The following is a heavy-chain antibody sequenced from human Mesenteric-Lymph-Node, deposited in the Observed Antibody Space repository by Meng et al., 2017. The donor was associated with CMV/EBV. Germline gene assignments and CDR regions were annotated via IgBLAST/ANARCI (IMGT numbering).Heavy chain of an antibody. J-gene: IGHJ4*02. Sequence: SETLSLTCTIYDGSFTNYYWSWIRQPPGKGLEWIGEINDSGSANYNPSLKSRVTISVDTSKNQFSLKLSSVTAADTAVYYCARGFYCSSTSCAQYYFDYWGQGTMVTVSS. CDR2: INDSGSA. CDR1: DGSFTNYY. CDR3: ARGFYCSSTSCAQYYFDY. D-gene: IGHD2-2*01. V-gene: IGHV4-34*01.